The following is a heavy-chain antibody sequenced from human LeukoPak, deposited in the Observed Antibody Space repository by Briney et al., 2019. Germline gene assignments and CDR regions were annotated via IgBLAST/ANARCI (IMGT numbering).Heavy chain of an antibody. CDR3: ARGVAPSRY. Sequence: GGSLRLSCTASGYTFTNYAMHWVRQAPGQGLEYVSTITSNGGTTYYAHTVKGRFTISRDNSKNTLYLQMSSLRVEDMAVYYCARGVAPSRYWGGGTLVSVCS. CDR1: GYTFTNYA. CDR2: ITSNGGTT. V-gene: IGHV3-64*01. D-gene: IGHD3-3*01. J-gene: IGHJ4*02.